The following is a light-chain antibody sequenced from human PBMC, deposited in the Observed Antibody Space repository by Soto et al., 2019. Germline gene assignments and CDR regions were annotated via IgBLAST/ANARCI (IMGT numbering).Light chain of an antibody. CDR3: QQRATRVT. CDR1: QSVSSY. J-gene: IGKJ5*01. CDR2: DAS. V-gene: IGKV3-11*01. Sequence: EIVLTQSPATLSLSPGERATLSCRASQSVSSYLAWYQQKPGQAPRLLIYDASNRATGIPARFSGSGSGTDFTLTISSLEPEDSAIYYCQQRATRVTFGQGTRLEIK.